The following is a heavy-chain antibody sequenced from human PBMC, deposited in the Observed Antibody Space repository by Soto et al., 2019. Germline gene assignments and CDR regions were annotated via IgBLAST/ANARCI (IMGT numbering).Heavy chain of an antibody. CDR3: ARDGGYCISTSCYSHYYGMDV. J-gene: IGHJ6*02. D-gene: IGHD2-2*02. Sequence: PSETLSLTCAVSGRSISSSNWWRWVRQPPGPGLEWIGEIYHSGSTNYNPSLKSRVTISVDKSKNQFSLKLSSVTAADTAVYYCARDGGYCISTSCYSHYYGMDVWGQGTTVT. CDR2: IYHSGST. CDR1: GRSISSSNW. V-gene: IGHV4-4*02.